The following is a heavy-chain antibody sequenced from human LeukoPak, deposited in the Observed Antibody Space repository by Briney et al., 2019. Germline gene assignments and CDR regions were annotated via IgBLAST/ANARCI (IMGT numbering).Heavy chain of an antibody. CDR2: IYYSGST. J-gene: IGHJ3*02. Sequence: SETLSLTCTVSGGSLSSSSYSWGWIRQPRGKGLEWIGSIYYSGSTYYNPSLKSRVTISVDTSKNQFSLQLSSVSAADTAVYYCARLSPVVVTNAFDIWGQGTMVTVSS. D-gene: IGHD4-23*01. V-gene: IGHV4-39*07. CDR3: ARLSPVVVTNAFDI. CDR1: GGSLSSSSYS.